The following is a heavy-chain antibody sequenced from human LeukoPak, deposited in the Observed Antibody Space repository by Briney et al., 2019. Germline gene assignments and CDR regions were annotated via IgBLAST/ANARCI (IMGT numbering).Heavy chain of an antibody. Sequence: SVKVSCKASRGTFSSCAISWVRQAPGQGLEWMGGIIPIFGTANYAQKFQGRVTITADESTSTAYMELSSLRSEDTAVYYCARVKYCGGDCYSHFDYWGQGTLVTVFS. CDR3: ARVKYCGGDCYSHFDY. CDR1: RGTFSSCA. V-gene: IGHV1-69*13. D-gene: IGHD2-21*01. CDR2: IIPIFGTA. J-gene: IGHJ4*02.